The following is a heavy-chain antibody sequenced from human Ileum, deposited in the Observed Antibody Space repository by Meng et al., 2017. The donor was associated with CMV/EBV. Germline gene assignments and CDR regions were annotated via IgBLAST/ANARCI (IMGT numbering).Heavy chain of an antibody. CDR3: TRAFSDDGTRRTNWFDP. CDR2: MNPNSGNT. CDR1: GYTFTSYD. J-gene: IGHJ5*02. V-gene: IGHV1-8*01. D-gene: IGHD2-8*01. Sequence: ASVKVSCKASGYTFTSYDINWVRQAAGQGLEWMGWMNPNSGNTSYAQKFQGRVTMTRNTSITTAYMELSSLRSDDTAVYYCTRAFSDDGTRRTNWFDPWGQGTLVTVSS.